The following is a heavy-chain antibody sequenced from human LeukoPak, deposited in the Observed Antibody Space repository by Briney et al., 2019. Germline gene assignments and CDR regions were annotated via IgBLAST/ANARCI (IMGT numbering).Heavy chain of an antibody. V-gene: IGHV1-69*13. CDR2: IIPIFGTA. J-gene: IGHJ6*02. D-gene: IGHD5-12*01. Sequence: SVKVACKASGYTFTSYGISWVRQAPGQGLEWMGGIIPIFGTANYAQKFQGRVTITADESTSTAYMELSSLRSEDTAVYYCARDDSGYSGYDRLGMDVWGQGTTVTVSS. CDR3: ARDDSGYSGYDRLGMDV. CDR1: GYTFTSYG.